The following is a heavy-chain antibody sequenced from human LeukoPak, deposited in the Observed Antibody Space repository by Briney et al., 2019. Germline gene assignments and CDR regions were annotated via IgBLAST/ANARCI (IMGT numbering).Heavy chain of an antibody. J-gene: IGHJ3*02. CDR2: IYYSGSA. D-gene: IGHD5-18*01. CDR3: ARSEYSYGADAFDI. CDR1: GGSISSYY. V-gene: IGHV4-59*01. Sequence: SETLSLTCTVSGGSISSYYWSWIRQPPGKGLEWIGYIYYSGSANYNPSLKSRATISVDTSKTQFSLKLSSVTAADTAVYYCARSEYSYGADAFDIWGQGTMVTVSS.